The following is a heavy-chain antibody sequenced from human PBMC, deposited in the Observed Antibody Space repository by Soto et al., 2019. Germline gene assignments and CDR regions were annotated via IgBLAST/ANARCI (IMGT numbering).Heavy chain of an antibody. Sequence: QVQLVQSGAEVKKPGSSVKVSCKASGGTFSNYAIGWVRQAPGQGLEWMGGIIPISGTANYAQKFQGRVTITAGESTSTAYMELSSLRSEDTAVYYCARSQGSSTSLEIYYYYYYGMDVWGQGTTVTVSS. V-gene: IGHV1-69*01. D-gene: IGHD2-2*01. J-gene: IGHJ6*02. CDR2: IIPISGTA. CDR1: GGTFSNYA. CDR3: ARSQGSSTSLEIYYYYYYGMDV.